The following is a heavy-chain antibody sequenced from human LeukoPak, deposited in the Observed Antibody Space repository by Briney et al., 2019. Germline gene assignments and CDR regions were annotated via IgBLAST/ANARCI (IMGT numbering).Heavy chain of an antibody. Sequence: GGSLRLSCAASGFTFSSYWMHWVRQAPGKGLVWVSRINSDGSNTTYADSVKGRFTISRDNAKNTLYLQMSSLRAEDTAVYYCARGAGYYYFDYWGQGTLVTLSS. CDR3: ARGAGYYYFDY. V-gene: IGHV3-74*01. D-gene: IGHD3-22*01. CDR2: INSDGSNT. CDR1: GFTFSSYW. J-gene: IGHJ4*02.